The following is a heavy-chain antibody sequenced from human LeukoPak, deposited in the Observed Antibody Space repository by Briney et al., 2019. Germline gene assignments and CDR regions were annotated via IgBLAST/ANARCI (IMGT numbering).Heavy chain of an antibody. D-gene: IGHD4-17*01. CDR2: ISGSGGST. V-gene: IGHV3-23*01. J-gene: IGHJ4*02. Sequence: GGSLRSSCAASGLPFSSLAMSWVGRAPGKGLGWVSAISGSGGSTYYADSVKGRFTISRDNSKNTLYLQMNSLRAEDTAVYYCAKLGSYTVTNRTYYFDYWGQGTLVTVSS. CDR3: AKLGSYTVTNRTYYFDY. CDR1: GLPFSSLA.